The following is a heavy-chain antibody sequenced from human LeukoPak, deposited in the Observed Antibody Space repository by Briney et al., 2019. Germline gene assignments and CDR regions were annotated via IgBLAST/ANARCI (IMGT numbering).Heavy chain of an antibody. CDR2: IYYSGST. CDR3: ARDRSSPSLFDI. D-gene: IGHD2-2*01. Sequence: SETLSLTCTVSGGSISSYYWSWIRQPPGKGLEWIGYIYYSGSTNYNPSLKSRVTISVDTSKNQFSLKLSSVTAADTAVYYCARDRSSPSLFDIWGQGTMVTVSS. V-gene: IGHV4-59*01. CDR1: GGSISSYY. J-gene: IGHJ3*02.